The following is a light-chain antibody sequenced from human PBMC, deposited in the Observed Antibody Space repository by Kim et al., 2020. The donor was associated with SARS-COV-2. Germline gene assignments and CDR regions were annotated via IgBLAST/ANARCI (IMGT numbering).Light chain of an antibody. V-gene: IGLV3-19*01. Sequence: ALGQTGRITCLGDSLRKYPASWYQQKPGHAPILVMHDKNNVRPSGVPDRFSGSNSGNTAFLTITGAQVEDEAAYYCGSRDNNGPGVFGGGTKLTVL. CDR2: DKN. J-gene: IGLJ3*02. CDR1: SLRKYP. CDR3: GSRDNNGPGV.